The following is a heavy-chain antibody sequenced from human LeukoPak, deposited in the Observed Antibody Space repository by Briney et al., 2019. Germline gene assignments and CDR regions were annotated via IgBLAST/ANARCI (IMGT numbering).Heavy chain of an antibody. CDR1: GFTFDDYA. CDR3: AKDMRPYDSSGYYYDY. D-gene: IGHD3-22*01. J-gene: IGHJ4*02. Sequence: GGSLRLSCAASGFTFDDYAMHWVRQAPGKGLEWVSGISWNSGSIGYADSVKGRFTISRDNAKNSLYLQMNSLRAEDTALYYCAKDMRPYDSSGYYYDYWGQGTLVTVSS. V-gene: IGHV3-9*01. CDR2: ISWNSGSI.